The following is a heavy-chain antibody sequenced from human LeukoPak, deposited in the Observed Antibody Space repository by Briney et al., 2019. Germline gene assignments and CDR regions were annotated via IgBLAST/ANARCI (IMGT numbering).Heavy chain of an antibody. D-gene: IGHD1-26*01. V-gene: IGHV1-8*01. CDR2: MSPNSGDT. CDR1: GYTFTTHD. J-gene: IGHJ4*02. Sequence: ASVKVSCKASGYTFTTHDINWVRQATGQGLEWLGWMSPNSGDTGYAQKFQGRVTMTSDSSISTAYMELSSLRSEDTAVYYCATGLSGSYWPEGYWGQGTLVTVSS. CDR3: ATGLSGSYWPEGY.